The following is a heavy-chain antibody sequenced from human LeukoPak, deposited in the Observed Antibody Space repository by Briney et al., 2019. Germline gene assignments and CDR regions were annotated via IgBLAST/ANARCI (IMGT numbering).Heavy chain of an antibody. Sequence: ASVKVSCKASGYTFTSYGISWVRQAPGQGLEWMGWISAYNGNTNYAQKLQGRVTMTTDTSTSTAYMELRSLRSDDTAVYYCARVRDGYGDYVWFDPWGQGTLVTVSS. D-gene: IGHD4-17*01. J-gene: IGHJ5*02. CDR3: ARVRDGYGDYVWFDP. V-gene: IGHV1-18*01. CDR1: GYTFTSYG. CDR2: ISAYNGNT.